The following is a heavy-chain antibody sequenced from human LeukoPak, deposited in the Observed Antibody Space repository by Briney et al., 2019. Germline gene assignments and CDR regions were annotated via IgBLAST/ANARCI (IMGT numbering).Heavy chain of an antibody. Sequence: PSETLSLTCTVSGGSISSYYWSWIRQPPGKGLEWIGEINHSGSTNYNPSLKSRVTISVDTSKNQFSLKLSSVTAADTAVYYCARSPIAAAGTFTLDYWGQGTLVTVSS. J-gene: IGHJ4*02. CDR1: GGSISSYY. V-gene: IGHV4-34*01. D-gene: IGHD6-13*01. CDR2: INHSGST. CDR3: ARSPIAAAGTFTLDY.